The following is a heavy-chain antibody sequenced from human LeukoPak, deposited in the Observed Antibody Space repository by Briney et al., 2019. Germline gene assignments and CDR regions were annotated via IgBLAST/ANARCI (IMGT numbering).Heavy chain of an antibody. V-gene: IGHV1-2*06. CDR1: GCTFTGYY. Sequence: ASVKVSCKASGCTFTGYYIHWVRQAPGQGLEWMGRINPNSGGTNYAQKFQGRVTMTRDTSISTAYMELSSLRSDDTAVYYCARGNSYGFDYWGQGTLVTVSS. CDR3: ARGNSYGFDY. J-gene: IGHJ4*02. D-gene: IGHD5-18*01. CDR2: INPNSGGT.